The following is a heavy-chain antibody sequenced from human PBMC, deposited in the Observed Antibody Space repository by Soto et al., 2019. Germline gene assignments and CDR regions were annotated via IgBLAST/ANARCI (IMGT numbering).Heavy chain of an antibody. CDR1: GGSVTSGSSY. Sequence: PSETLSLTCTVSGGSVTSGSSYWSWIRQPPGKGLEWIGYKHYSGSTNYNPSLKSRVTISLDTPKNQFSLKLTSVTAADTAVYYCARVSGSYYYGMDVWGQGTTVTVSS. D-gene: IGHD1-26*01. CDR2: KHYSGST. J-gene: IGHJ6*02. V-gene: IGHV4-61*01. CDR3: ARVSGSYYYGMDV.